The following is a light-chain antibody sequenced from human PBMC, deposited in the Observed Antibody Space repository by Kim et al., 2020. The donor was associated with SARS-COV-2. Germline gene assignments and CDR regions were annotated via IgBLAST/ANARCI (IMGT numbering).Light chain of an antibody. CDR1: QSISSY. CDR3: QQSYSTPYT. Sequence: SASVADRVTITGRASQSISSYLNWYQQKPEKAPKLLIYAASSLQSGVPSRFSGSGSGTDFTLTISSLQPEDFATYYCQQSYSTPYTFGQGTKLEI. CDR2: AAS. V-gene: IGKV1-39*01. J-gene: IGKJ2*01.